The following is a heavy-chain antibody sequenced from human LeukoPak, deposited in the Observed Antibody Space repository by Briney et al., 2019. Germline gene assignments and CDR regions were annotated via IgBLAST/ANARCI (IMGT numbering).Heavy chain of an antibody. CDR3: ARGGLNYDNPSNKDY. J-gene: IGHJ4*02. V-gene: IGHV3-74*01. Sequence: GGPLRLSCVASGFTFRNYYMHWVRQVPGKGLVWVSRISGDGSSIFYADSVKGRFTISRDNSKNTLYLQMNSLRAEDTAVYYCARGGLNYDNPSNKDYWGQGTLVTVSS. CDR2: ISGDGSSI. D-gene: IGHD3-22*01. CDR1: GFTFRNYY.